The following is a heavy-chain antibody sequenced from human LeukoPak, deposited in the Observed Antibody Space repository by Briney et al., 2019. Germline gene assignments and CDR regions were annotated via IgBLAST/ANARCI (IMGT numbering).Heavy chain of an antibody. Sequence: RGALRLSCAASGFTFSSYWMSWVRQAPGKGLEWVANIKQDGSERYYVDSVKGRFTISRDNTKNSLYLQMNNLRAVDTAVYYCARGPSGGNGYSYWGLGTLVTVSS. CDR3: ARGPSGGNGYSY. CDR1: GFTFSSYW. V-gene: IGHV3-7*04. J-gene: IGHJ4*02. CDR2: IKQDGSER. D-gene: IGHD2-21*01.